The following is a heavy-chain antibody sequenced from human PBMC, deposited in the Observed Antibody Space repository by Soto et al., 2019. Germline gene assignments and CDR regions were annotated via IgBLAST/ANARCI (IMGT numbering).Heavy chain of an antibody. CDR1: GYTFTSYY. CDR2: INPSGGST. D-gene: IGHD3-10*01. V-gene: IGHV1-46*03. Sequence: VASVKVSCKASGYTFTSYYMHWVRQAPGQGLEWMGIINPSGGSTSYAQKFQGRVTMTRDTSTSTVYMELSSLRSEDTAVYYCAKGRGSGIYYYYYYGMDVWGQGTTVTVSS. J-gene: IGHJ6*02. CDR3: AKGRGSGIYYYYYYGMDV.